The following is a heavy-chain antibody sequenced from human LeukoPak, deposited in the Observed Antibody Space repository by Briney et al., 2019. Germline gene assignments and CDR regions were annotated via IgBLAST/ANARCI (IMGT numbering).Heavy chain of an antibody. Sequence: SETLSLTCAASGCSISSNYWSWIRQPPGKGLEWIGYIYYSGSTNYNPSLKSRVTISVDTSENQLSLKLSSVTAADTAVYYCARAHSSSWYIVSWGPGTLVTVS. CDR1: GCSISSNY. J-gene: IGHJ4*02. CDR2: IYYSGST. V-gene: IGHV4-59*01. D-gene: IGHD6-13*01. CDR3: ARAHSSSWYIVS.